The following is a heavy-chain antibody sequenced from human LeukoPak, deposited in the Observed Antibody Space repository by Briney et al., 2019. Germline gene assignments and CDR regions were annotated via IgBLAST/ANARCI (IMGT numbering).Heavy chain of an antibody. V-gene: IGHV1-2*02. CDR1: GYTFTGYY. Sequence: GASVKVSCKASGYTFTGYYMHWVRQAPGQGLEWMGWINPNSGGTNYAQKFQGRVTMTRDTSISTAYMELSRLRSDDTAVYYCAIRGPTFGGVIPDLVFDYWGQGTLVTVSS. J-gene: IGHJ4*02. CDR3: AIRGPTFGGVIPDLVFDY. CDR2: INPNSGGT. D-gene: IGHD3-16*02.